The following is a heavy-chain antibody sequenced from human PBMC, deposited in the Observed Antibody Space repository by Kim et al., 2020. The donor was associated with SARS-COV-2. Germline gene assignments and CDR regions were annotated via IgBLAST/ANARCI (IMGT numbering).Heavy chain of an antibody. Sequence: GGSLRLSCVASGFTFSSYAMSWLRQAPVKGLEWVSVIYSDGTTKFYVGSVMGRFTVSRDNSKDTLFLQMNNLRAEDTAVYFCAKDHFRSSGDFWGQGTLVTVSS. D-gene: IGHD3-3*02. CDR1: GFTFSSYA. J-gene: IGHJ4*02. CDR3: AKDHFRSSGDF. V-gene: IGHV3-23*03. CDR2: IYSDGTTK.